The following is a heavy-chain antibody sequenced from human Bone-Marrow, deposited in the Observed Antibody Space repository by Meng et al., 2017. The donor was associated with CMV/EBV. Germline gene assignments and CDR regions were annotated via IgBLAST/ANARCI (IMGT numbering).Heavy chain of an antibody. CDR3: ARAWFGELPLYYYYGMDV. Sequence: LSLTCAVYGGSFSGYYWSWIRQPPGKGLEWIGEINHSGSTNYNPSLKSRVTISVDTSKNQFSLKLSSVTAADTAVYYCARAWFGELPLYYYYGMDVWGQGTTVTVSS. CDR1: GGSFSGYY. V-gene: IGHV4-34*01. J-gene: IGHJ6*02. CDR2: INHSGST. D-gene: IGHD3-10*01.